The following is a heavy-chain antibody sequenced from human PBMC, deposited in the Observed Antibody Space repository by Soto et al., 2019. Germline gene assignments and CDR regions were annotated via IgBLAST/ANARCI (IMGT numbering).Heavy chain of an antibody. D-gene: IGHD3-16*02. Sequence: EVQLVESGGGLVQPGGSLRLSCAASEFTFNNYWMHWVRHVPGKGLEWVSRINTDGSTTNYADSVMGRFTSSTDNADNTVDLQMNSLRAEETAGYYRARGIYLTYGLDVWGQGATVT. CDR3: ARGIYLTYGLDV. J-gene: IGHJ6*02. V-gene: IGHV3-74*01. CDR1: EFTFNNYW. CDR2: INTDGSTT.